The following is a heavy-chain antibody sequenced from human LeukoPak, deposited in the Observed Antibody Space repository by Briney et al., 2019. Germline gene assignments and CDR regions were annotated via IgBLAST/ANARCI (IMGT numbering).Heavy chain of an antibody. J-gene: IGHJ5*02. CDR1: GGTFSSYA. Sequence: GASVKVSCKASGGTFSSYAISWVRQAPGQGLEWMGGIIPIFGTANYAQKFQGRVTITADESTSTAYMELSSLRSEDTAVYYCARAVTVTTQGLWFDPWGPGTLVTVSS. V-gene: IGHV1-69*13. D-gene: IGHD4-17*01. CDR2: IIPIFGTA. CDR3: ARAVTVTTQGLWFDP.